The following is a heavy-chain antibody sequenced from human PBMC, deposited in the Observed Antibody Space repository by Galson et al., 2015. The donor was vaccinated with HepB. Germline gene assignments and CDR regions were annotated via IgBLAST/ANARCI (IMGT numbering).Heavy chain of an antibody. V-gene: IGHV4-59*12. CDR2: IYYSGST. D-gene: IGHD4-23*01. CDR3: ARGSRGGNGEYFQH. J-gene: IGHJ1*01. CDR1: GGSISSYY. Sequence: LSLTCTVSGGSISSYYWSWIRQPPGKGLEWIGYIYYSGSTNYNPSLKSRVTISVDTSKNQFSLKLSSVTAADTAVYYCARGSRGGNGEYFQHWGQGTLVTVSS.